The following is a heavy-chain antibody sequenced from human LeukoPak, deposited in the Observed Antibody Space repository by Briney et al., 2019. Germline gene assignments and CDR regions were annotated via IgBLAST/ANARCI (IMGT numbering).Heavy chain of an antibody. J-gene: IGHJ6*02. CDR1: GGSISSYY. D-gene: IGHD1-14*01. CDR3: ARDGKYYYYDMDV. Sequence: SETLSLTCTVSGGSISSYYWSWIRQPPGKGLEWIGYIYYSGSTNYNPSLKSRVTISVDTSKNQFSLKLSSVTAADTAVYYCARDGKYYYYDMDVWGQGTTVTVSS. V-gene: IGHV4-59*01. CDR2: IYYSGST.